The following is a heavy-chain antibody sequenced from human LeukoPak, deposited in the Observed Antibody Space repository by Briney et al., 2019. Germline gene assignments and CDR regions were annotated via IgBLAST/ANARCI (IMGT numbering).Heavy chain of an antibody. CDR3: AKWNVYYFDSSGDHDAFDI. Sequence: GGSLRLSCAASGFTVSSNFMTWVRQAPGKGLEWVSVIYSGGSTYYADSVQGRFTISRDNTKNTLYLQMNSLRAEDTAVYYCAKWNVYYFDSSGDHDAFDIWGQGTMVTVSS. J-gene: IGHJ3*02. V-gene: IGHV3-53*01. D-gene: IGHD3-22*01. CDR1: GFTVSSNF. CDR2: IYSGGST.